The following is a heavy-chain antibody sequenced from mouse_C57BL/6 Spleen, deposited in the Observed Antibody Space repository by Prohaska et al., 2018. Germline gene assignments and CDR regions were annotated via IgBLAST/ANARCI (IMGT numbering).Heavy chain of an antibody. CDR1: GYTFNTYW. D-gene: IGHD1-1*01. J-gene: IGHJ1*03. Sequence: QVQLQQTGAELVMPLVSVKLSCKASGYTFNTYWMPWVKQLLGQVLELIVGIDPSDSYTNYNQKFKGKATLTVDKSSSTAYMQLSSLTSEDSAVYYCTRWTVVAKDWYFDVWGTGTTVTVSS. V-gene: IGHV1-69*01. CDR3: TRWTVVAKDWYFDV. CDR2: IDPSDSYT.